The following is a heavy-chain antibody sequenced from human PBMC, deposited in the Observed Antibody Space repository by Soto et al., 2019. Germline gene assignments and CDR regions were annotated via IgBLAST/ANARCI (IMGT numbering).Heavy chain of an antibody. V-gene: IGHV3-30*18. CDR3: AKARRDIVATIFGAFDI. Sequence: QVQLVESGGGVVQPGRSLRLSCAASGFTYSSYGMHWVRQAPGKGLEWVAVISYDGSNKYYADSVKGRFTISRDNSKNTLYLQMNSLRAEDTAVYYCAKARRDIVATIFGAFDIWGQGTMVTVSS. J-gene: IGHJ3*02. D-gene: IGHD5-12*01. CDR1: GFTYSSYG. CDR2: ISYDGSNK.